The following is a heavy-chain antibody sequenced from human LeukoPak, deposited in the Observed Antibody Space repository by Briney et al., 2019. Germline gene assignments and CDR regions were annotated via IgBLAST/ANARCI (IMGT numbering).Heavy chain of an antibody. D-gene: IGHD6-13*01. Sequence: PSETLSLTCAVYGGSFSGYYWSWTRQPPGKGLEWIGEINHSGSTNYNPSLKSRVTISVDTSKNQFSLKLSSVTAADTAVYYCARWGSSWYLNWFDPWGQGTLVTVSS. CDR2: INHSGST. CDR3: ARWGSSWYLNWFDP. V-gene: IGHV4-34*01. J-gene: IGHJ5*02. CDR1: GGSFSGYY.